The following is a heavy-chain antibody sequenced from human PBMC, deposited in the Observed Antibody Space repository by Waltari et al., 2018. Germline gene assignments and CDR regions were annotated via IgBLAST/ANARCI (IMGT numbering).Heavy chain of an antibody. J-gene: IGHJ4*02. D-gene: IGHD1-26*01. CDR1: GFTFSSYG. CDR2: IGYGENGK. Sequence: VQLLESGGGVVQPGGSMRLSCAASGFTFSSYGMHWVRQASGKGEEWVALIGYGENGKYYGEAVKGRFTIARDDSKNMLYVEMNSLRPEDTGLYYCTSYTGSPSRPGPPSLWGQGTLVIVSS. CDR3: TSYTGSPSRPGPPSL. V-gene: IGHV3-30*02.